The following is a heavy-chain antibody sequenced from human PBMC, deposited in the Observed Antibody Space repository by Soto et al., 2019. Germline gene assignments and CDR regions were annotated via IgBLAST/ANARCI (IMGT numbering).Heavy chain of an antibody. CDR1: IGPVSNDH. V-gene: IGHV4-4*07. CDR3: ARDGGYDEKWFEP. D-gene: IGHD3-3*01. J-gene: IGHJ5*02. Sequence: SETLSLTCTFSIGPVSNDHWSCIRHPAGKGLEWIGRRYKTGNIDYNPSLKSRVTMSVDTSKNQFSLRLSSVTAADTAVYYCARDGGYDEKWFEPWGPGTQDTVSS. CDR2: RYKTGNI.